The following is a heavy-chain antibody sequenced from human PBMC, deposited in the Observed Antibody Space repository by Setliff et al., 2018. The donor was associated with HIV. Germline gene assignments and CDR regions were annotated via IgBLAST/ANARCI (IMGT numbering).Heavy chain of an antibody. D-gene: IGHD3-22*01. CDR1: GGSNSSGSYY. V-gene: IGHV4-61*02. J-gene: IGHJ3*02. CDR2: IYTSGST. CDR3: ARVGHYFDAFDI. Sequence: KPSETLSLTCTVSGGSNSSGSYYWNWIRQPDGKGLGWIGRIYTSGSTNYNPSLNSRVTIAVDTSKKHFSLKLTSVTAADTAIDSCARVGHYFDAFDIWGQGTMVTVSS.